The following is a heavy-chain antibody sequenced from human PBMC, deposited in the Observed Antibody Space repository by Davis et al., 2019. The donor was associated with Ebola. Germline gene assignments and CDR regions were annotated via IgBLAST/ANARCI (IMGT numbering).Heavy chain of an antibody. CDR2: ISGSGGST. V-gene: IGHV3-23*01. CDR1: GFTFSSYA. CDR3: AKDPGGYFDWLEG. Sequence: PGGSLRLSCGASGFTFSSYAMSWVRQAPGKGLEWVSAISGSGGSTYYADSVKGRFTISRDNSKNTLYLQMNSLRAEDTAVYYCAKDPGGYFDWLEGWGQGTLVTVSS. J-gene: IGHJ4*02. D-gene: IGHD3-9*01.